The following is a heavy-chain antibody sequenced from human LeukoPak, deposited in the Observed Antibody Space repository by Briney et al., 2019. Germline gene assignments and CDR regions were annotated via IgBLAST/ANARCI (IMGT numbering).Heavy chain of an antibody. CDR1: GGSISSSSYY. Sequence: MSSETLSLTCTVSGGSISSSSYYWGWIRQPPGKGLEWIGSIYYSGSTYYNPSLKSRVTISVDTSKNQFSLKPSSVTAADTAVYYCARVGNGYSYGRIDYWGQGTLVTVSS. CDR3: ARVGNGYSYGRIDY. D-gene: IGHD5-18*01. CDR2: IYYSGST. J-gene: IGHJ4*02. V-gene: IGHV4-39*07.